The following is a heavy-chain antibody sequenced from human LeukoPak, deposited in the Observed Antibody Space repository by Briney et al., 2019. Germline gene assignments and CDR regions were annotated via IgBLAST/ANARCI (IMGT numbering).Heavy chain of an antibody. CDR3: ARDYDTTGRAFDI. D-gene: IGHD3-22*01. Sequence: MXWVRXAPGKGLEWVSYISSRSNIIHYADSVKGRFTISRDNAKNSLSLQMNSLRDEDTAVYYCARDYDTTGRAFDIWGQGTMVTVSS. CDR2: ISSRSNII. V-gene: IGHV3-48*02. J-gene: IGHJ3*02.